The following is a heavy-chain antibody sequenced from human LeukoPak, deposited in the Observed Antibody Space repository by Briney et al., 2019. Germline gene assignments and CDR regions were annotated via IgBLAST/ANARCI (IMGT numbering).Heavy chain of an antibody. D-gene: IGHD6-13*01. CDR1: GFTFSSFG. V-gene: IGHV3-33*01. CDR2: IWYDASNK. Sequence: GGSLRLSCAASGFTFSSFGMHWVRQAPGKGLEWVAVIWYDASNKYYADSVKGRFTISRDNSKNTLYLQMNSLRDDDTAVYYCVRGVGVSRFNYLDSWGQGTLVSVSS. CDR3: VRGVGVSRFNYLDS. J-gene: IGHJ4*02.